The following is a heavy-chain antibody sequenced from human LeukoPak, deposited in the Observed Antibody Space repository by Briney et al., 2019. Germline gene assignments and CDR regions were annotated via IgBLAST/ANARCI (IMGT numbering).Heavy chain of an antibody. CDR1: GGSISSGGYS. CDR2: IYHSGST. CDR3: ARGDYGGQNTIFDY. J-gene: IGHJ4*02. D-gene: IGHD4-23*01. Sequence: PSQTLSLTCAVSGGSISSGGYSWSWIRQPPGKGLEWIGYIYHSGSTYYNPSLKSRVTISVDRSKNQFSLKLSSVTAADTAVYYCARGDYGGQNTIFDYWGQGTLVTVSS. V-gene: IGHV4-30-2*01.